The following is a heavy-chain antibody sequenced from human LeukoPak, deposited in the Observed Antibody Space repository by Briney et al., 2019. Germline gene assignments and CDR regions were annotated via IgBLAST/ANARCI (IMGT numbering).Heavy chain of an antibody. CDR3: AKIIGAGTMFDY. V-gene: IGHV3-23*01. J-gene: IGHJ4*02. CDR1: GFTFSSSA. CDR2: ISGSGGST. Sequence: PGGSLRLSCAASGFTFSSSAMSWVRQAPGKGLEWSSAISGSGGSTYYADSVKGRFTISRGNSRNTLYLQMNSLRAEDTAVYYCAKIIGAGTMFDYWGQGTLVTVSS. D-gene: IGHD6-19*01.